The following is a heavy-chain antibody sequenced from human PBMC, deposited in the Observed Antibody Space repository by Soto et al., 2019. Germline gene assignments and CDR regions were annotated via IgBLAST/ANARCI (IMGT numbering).Heavy chain of an antibody. CDR1: GYTFTSYY. Sequence: ASVKVSCKASGYTFTSYYMHWVRQAPGQGLEWMGIINPSGGSTSYAQKFQGRVTMTRDTSTSTVYMELRSLRSAADTAVYYCARGYYESSDYFVGSPIFDYWGQGSLVTVSS. CDR3: ARGYYESSDYFVGSPIFDY. D-gene: IGHD3-22*01. V-gene: IGHV1-46*01. CDR2: INPSGGST. J-gene: IGHJ4*02.